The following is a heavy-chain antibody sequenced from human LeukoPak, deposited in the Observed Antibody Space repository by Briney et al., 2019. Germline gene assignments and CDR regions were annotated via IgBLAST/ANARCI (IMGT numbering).Heavy chain of an antibody. CDR3: ARTRAGIQAGFDY. CDR2: ISSFSRYI. V-gene: IGHV3-21*01. Sequence: GGSLRLSCAASGFTFSSYSMNWVRQAPGKGLEWVSSISSFSRYIYYADSVKGRFTISRDNARNSLYLQMNSLRVEDTAVYYCARTRAGIQAGFDYWGQGTLVTVSS. J-gene: IGHJ4*02. D-gene: IGHD1-1*01. CDR1: GFTFSSYS.